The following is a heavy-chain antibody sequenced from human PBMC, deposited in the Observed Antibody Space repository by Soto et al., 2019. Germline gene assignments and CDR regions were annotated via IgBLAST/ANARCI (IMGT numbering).Heavy chain of an antibody. CDR3: ARAPILVGVTIYENYFDY. J-gene: IGHJ4*02. D-gene: IGHD3-3*01. Sequence: ASVKVSCKASGYTFTSYDINWVRQATGQGLEWMGWMNPNSGNTGYAQKFQGRVTITDDSTSTAYMELTRLTSEDTAMYYCARAPILVGVTIYENYFDYWGQGTLVTVSS. CDR2: MNPNSGNT. CDR1: GYTFTSYD. V-gene: IGHV1-8*01.